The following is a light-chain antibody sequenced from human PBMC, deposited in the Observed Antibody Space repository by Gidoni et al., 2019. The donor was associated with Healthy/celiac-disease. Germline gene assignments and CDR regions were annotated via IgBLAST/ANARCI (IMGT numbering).Light chain of an antibody. J-gene: IGKJ1*01. CDR1: QGISSY. CDR3: QQSYSNSWT. CDR2: AAS. Sequence: DSQRPQSPSSLSASVGDRVNITCRASQGISSYLNWYQQKPGKAPKLLIYAASSLQSGVPSRFSGSGSGTDFTLTISSLQPEDFATYYCQQSYSNSWTFGQGTKVEIK. V-gene: IGKV1-39*01.